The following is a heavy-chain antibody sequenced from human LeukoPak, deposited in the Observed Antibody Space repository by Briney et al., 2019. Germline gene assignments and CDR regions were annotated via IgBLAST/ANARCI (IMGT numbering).Heavy chain of an antibody. V-gene: IGHV4-61*09. CDR1: GGSISSGSYY. D-gene: IGHD4-17*01. CDR3: ARDEDYGDHYYYMDV. CDR2: IYTSGST. J-gene: IGHJ6*03. Sequence: SQTLSLTCTVSGGSISSGSYYWSWIRQPAGRGLEWIGHIYTSGSTNYNPSLKSRVTISVDTAKNQFSLKLSSVTAADTAVYYCARDEDYGDHYYYMDVWGKGTTVTVSS.